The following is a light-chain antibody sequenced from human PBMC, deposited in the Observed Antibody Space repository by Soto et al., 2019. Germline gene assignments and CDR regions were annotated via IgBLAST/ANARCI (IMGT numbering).Light chain of an antibody. CDR3: QQLSTYPST. J-gene: IGKJ4*01. CDR1: QGIGSH. V-gene: IGKV1-9*01. Sequence: IHCTQSPSSLSSSVVDRVTITCRASQGIGSHLAWYQQKPGEAPKLLIFAASTLQSGVPSRFSGSGSGTDFTLTISSLQAEDFATYYCQQLSTYPSTFGGGTKVDI. CDR2: AAS.